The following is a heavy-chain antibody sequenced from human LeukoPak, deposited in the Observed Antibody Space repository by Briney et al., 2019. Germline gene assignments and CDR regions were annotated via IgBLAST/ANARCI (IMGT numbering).Heavy chain of an antibody. Sequence: ASVKVSCKASGYTFTGYYMHWVRQAPGQGLEWMGRINPNSGGTNYAQKFQGRVTMTRDTSINTAYMELSRLRSDDTAVYYCAGEWYGILSGYLLFGYWGQGTLVTVSS. D-gene: IGHD3-9*01. J-gene: IGHJ4*02. CDR3: AGEWYGILSGYLLFGY. CDR1: GYTFTGYY. V-gene: IGHV1-2*06. CDR2: INPNSGGT.